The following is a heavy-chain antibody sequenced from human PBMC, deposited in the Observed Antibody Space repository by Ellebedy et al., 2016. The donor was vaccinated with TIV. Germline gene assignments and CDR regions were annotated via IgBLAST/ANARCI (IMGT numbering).Heavy chain of an antibody. J-gene: IGHJ5*02. CDR3: ARDSVVGATKPGENWFDP. D-gene: IGHD1-26*01. CDR2: IIPILGTA. V-gene: IGHV1-69*13. CDR1: GGTFSSFA. Sequence: SVKVSCXASGGTFSSFAISWVRQAPGQGLEWMGGIIPILGTANYAQKFQGRVTITADESTSTAYMELSSLRAEDTAVYYCARDSVVGATKPGENWFDPWGQGTLVTVSS.